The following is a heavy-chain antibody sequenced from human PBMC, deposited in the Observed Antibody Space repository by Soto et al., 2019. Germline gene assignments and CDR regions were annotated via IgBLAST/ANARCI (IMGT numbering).Heavy chain of an antibody. D-gene: IGHD3-3*02. CDR1: GGSFSGYY. CDR2: INHSGST. Sequence: NPSETLSLTCAVYGGSFSGYYWSWIRQPPGKGLEWIGEINHSGSTNYNPSLKSRVTISVDTSKNQFSLKLSSVTAADTAVYYCARVSTWYYGMDVWGQGTTVTVSS. J-gene: IGHJ6*02. V-gene: IGHV4-34*01. CDR3: ARVSTWYYGMDV.